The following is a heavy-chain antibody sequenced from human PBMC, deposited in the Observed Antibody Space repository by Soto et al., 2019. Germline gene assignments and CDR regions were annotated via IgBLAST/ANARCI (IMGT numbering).Heavy chain of an antibody. Sequence: SETLSLTCTVSGGSISSYYWSWIRQPPGKGLEWIGYIYYSGSTNYNPSLKSRVTISVDTSKNQFSLKLSSGTAADTAVYYCARALCTNGVCYYFDYWGQGTLVTVSS. D-gene: IGHD2-8*01. J-gene: IGHJ4*02. V-gene: IGHV4-59*01. CDR1: GGSISSYY. CDR3: ARALCTNGVCYYFDY. CDR2: IYYSGST.